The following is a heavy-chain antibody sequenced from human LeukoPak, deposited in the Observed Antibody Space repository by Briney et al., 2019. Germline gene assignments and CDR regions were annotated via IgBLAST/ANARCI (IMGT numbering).Heavy chain of an antibody. D-gene: IGHD3-10*01. CDR3: ARGYGSGSYSS. V-gene: IGHV4-4*07. CDR1: GVSTSSGY. CDR2: ISTSLTT. J-gene: IGHJ4*02. Sequence: SETPSLTCTVSGVSTSSGYWSWIRQPAGKGLEWLGRISTSLTTYYNPSLKSRVTMSLDTSENQFSLKMNSVTAADTAVYFCARGYGSGSYSSWGQGTLVIVSS.